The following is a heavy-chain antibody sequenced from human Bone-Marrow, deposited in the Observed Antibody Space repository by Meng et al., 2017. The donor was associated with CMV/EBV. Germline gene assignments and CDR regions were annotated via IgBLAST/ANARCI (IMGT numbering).Heavy chain of an antibody. CDR1: GYTFTSYD. Sequence: ASVKVSCKASGYTFTSYDINWVRQATGQGLEWMGWMNPNSGNTGYAQKFQGRVTITRNTSISTAYMELSSLRSEDTAVYYCARGIRLFAQANWFAPWGQGPLVTVSS. V-gene: IGHV1-8*03. J-gene: IGHJ5*02. CDR3: ARGIRLFAQANWFAP. D-gene: IGHD2-21*01. CDR2: MNPNSGNT.